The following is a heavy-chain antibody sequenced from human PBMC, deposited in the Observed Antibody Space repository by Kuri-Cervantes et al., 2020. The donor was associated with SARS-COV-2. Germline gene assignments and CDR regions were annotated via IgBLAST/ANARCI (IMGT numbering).Heavy chain of an antibody. CDR3: ARVRQTPPLAAFDY. CDR2: ISGSGGST. Sequence: GESLKISCVASGFTLSTYAMNWVRQAPGKGLEWVSGISGSGGSTYYADSVKGRFTISRDESNNTLYLQMNSLRAEDTAVYYCARVRQTPPLAAFDYWGQGTLVTVSS. CDR1: GFTLSTYA. J-gene: IGHJ4*02. V-gene: IGHV3-23*01.